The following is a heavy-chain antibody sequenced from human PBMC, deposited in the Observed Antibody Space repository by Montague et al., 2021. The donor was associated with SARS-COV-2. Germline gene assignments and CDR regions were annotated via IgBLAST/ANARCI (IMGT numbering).Heavy chain of an antibody. CDR2: IYYSGGT. CDR3: ARDRFIAGGRLPHGFDP. CDR1: GGPISGYY. Sequence: SETLSLTCSVSGGPISGYYRSWIRRSPGKGLEWIGYIYYSGGTIYNPSLKSRVIISVDTSKSQFSLKLSSVTAADTAVYYCARDRFIAGGRLPHGFDPWGQGTLVTVPS. V-gene: IGHV4-59*01. D-gene: IGHD6-13*01. J-gene: IGHJ5*02.